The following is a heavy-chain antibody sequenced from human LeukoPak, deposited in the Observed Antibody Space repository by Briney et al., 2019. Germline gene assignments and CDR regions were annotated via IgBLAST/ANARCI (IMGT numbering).Heavy chain of an antibody. CDR2: ITGSGDTT. CDR3: AKWGDYDILTGYYVSDF. D-gene: IGHD3-9*01. CDR1: GFIFRNYA. Sequence: GASLRLSCAASGFIFRNYAMSWVRQAPAKGLEWVSAITGSGDTTYYADSVKGRFTISRDNSKNTLYVEMNTLRAEDTAVYCCAKWGDYDILTGYYVSDFWGQGTLVTVSS. V-gene: IGHV3-23*01. J-gene: IGHJ4*02.